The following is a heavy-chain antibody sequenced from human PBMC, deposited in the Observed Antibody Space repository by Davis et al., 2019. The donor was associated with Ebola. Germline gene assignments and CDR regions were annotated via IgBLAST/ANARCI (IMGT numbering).Heavy chain of an antibody. D-gene: IGHD3-10*01. V-gene: IGHV4-59*01. CDR2: IYYSGST. CDR3: ARHGPVLWFGELLYTEDYYFDY. CDR1: GGSISSYY. Sequence: SETLSLTCTVSGGSISSYYWSWIRQPPGKGLEWIGYIYYSGSTNYNPSLKSRVTISVDTSKNQFSLKLSSVTAADTAVYYCARHGPVLWFGELLYTEDYYFDYWGQGTLVTVSS. J-gene: IGHJ4*02.